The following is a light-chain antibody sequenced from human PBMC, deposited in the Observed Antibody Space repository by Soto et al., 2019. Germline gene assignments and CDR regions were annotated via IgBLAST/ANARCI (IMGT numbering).Light chain of an antibody. CDR2: AAS. CDR3: QRYNRAPPFT. J-gene: IGKJ3*01. Sequence: DIQMTQSPSSLSASVGDRVTITCRASQGISNYLAWYQQKPGKVPKLLIYAASTLQSGVPSRFSGSGSGTFFTLTISSLQPEYVATYYCQRYNRAPPFTFGPGTKVDIK. CDR1: QGISNY. V-gene: IGKV1-27*01.